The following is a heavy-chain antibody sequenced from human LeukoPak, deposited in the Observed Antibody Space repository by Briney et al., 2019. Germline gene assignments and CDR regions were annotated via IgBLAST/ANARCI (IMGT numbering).Heavy chain of an antibody. J-gene: IGHJ4*02. CDR2: FDPEDGET. Sequence: ASVKVSCKVSGYTLTELSMHWVRQAPGKGLEWMGGFDPEDGETIYAQKFQGRVTMTEDTSTDTAYMELSSLRSEDTAVYYCATEIQTGTDPLPFDYWGQGTLVTVSS. CDR3: ATEIQTGTDPLPFDY. V-gene: IGHV1-24*01. D-gene: IGHD1-1*01. CDR1: GYTLTELS.